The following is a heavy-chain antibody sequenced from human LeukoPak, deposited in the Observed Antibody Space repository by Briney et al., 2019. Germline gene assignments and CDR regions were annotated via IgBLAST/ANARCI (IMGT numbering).Heavy chain of an antibody. CDR2: ISAYNGNT. V-gene: IGHV1-18*01. Sequence: ASVKVSCKASGYTFTSYCIIWVRQAPAQGLEYMGWISAYNGNTHYARKFQGRVTMSTDTATSTAYMELRSLTSDDTAVYYCARVELRWSGQLLFGKKNWFDPWGQGTLATVSS. CDR1: GYTFTSYC. J-gene: IGHJ5*02. CDR3: ARVELRWSGQLLFGKKNWFDP. D-gene: IGHD3-10*01.